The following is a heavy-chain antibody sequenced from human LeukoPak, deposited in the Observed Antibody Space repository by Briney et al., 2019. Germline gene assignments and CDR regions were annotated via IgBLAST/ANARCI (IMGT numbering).Heavy chain of an antibody. J-gene: IGHJ4*02. CDR2: ISESGRRT. CDR3: ARHDSIIPY. D-gene: IGHD3-3*02. CDR1: GFTFSDYA. Sequence: QTGGSLRLSCAASGFTFSDYAMSWVRQAAGKGLEWVSGISESGRRTYYTDSVKGRFTISRDDSKKTVYLQMKTLTAEDTAIYFCARHDSIIPYWGQGTLVTASS. V-gene: IGHV3-23*01.